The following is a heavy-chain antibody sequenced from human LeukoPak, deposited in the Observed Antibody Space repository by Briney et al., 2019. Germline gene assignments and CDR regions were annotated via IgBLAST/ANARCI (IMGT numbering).Heavy chain of an antibody. CDR2: INPSGGST. J-gene: IGHJ6*02. CDR1: GYTFTSYY. CDR3: AREWIQRCTYYYGMDV. V-gene: IGHV1-46*01. D-gene: IGHD5-18*01. Sequence: GASVKVSCKASGYTFTSYYMHWVRQAPGQGLEWMGIINPSGGSTSYAQKFQGRVTMTRDTSTSTVYMELSSLRSEDTAVYYCAREWIQRCTYYYGMDVWGQGTTVTVSS.